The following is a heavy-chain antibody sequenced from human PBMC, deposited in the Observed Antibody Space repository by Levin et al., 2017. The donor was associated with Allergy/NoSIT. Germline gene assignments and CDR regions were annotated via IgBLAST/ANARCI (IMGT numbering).Heavy chain of an antibody. D-gene: IGHD5-18*01. CDR1: GGSITSDISY. J-gene: IGHJ4*02. Sequence: SETLSLTCTVSGGSITSDISYWNWIREPPGTGLEWIGYVHDSGSTYYNPSLKSRVIMSVDRSKSQFSLNLSSVTAAATAVYYCVRGADKAKSSYWGQGTLVTVSS. V-gene: IGHV4-30-4*01. CDR2: VHDSGST. CDR3: VRGADKAKSSY.